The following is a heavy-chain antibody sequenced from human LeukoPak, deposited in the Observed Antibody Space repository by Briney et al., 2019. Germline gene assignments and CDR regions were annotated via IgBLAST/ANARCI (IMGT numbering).Heavy chain of an antibody. J-gene: IGHJ3*01. D-gene: IGHD4-23*01. V-gene: IGHV1-2*02. CDR1: GYTFTDHY. Sequence: TSVKVSCKASGYTFTDHYIHWVRQAPGQGPEWMGWINPRSPGTNYAQAFLGRVTMTRDTSINTVYMELTRLTSDDTAVYYCARARVRWQLSEPFDVWGQGTMVIVSS. CDR2: INPRSPGT. CDR3: ARARVRWQLSEPFDV.